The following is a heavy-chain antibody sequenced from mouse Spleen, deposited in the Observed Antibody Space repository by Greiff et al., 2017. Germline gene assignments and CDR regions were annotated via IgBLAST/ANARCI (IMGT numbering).Heavy chain of an antibody. V-gene: IGHV3-8*01. CDR1: GYSITRDY. Sequence: EVKLVESGPGLAKPSQTLSLTCSVTGYSITRDYWNWIREFPGNKLEYMGYISHSGSTYYNPSLRGRISISRDTSKNQYFLNLNSLTTEDTATYYCARSYYGRDYFDYWGQGTTLTVSS. CDR2: ISHSGST. D-gene: IGHD1-1*01. CDR3: ARSYYGRDYFDY. J-gene: IGHJ2*01.